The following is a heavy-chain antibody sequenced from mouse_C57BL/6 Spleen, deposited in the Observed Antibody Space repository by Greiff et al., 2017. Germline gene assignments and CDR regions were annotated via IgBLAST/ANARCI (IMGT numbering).Heavy chain of an antibody. CDR2: IDPNSGGT. CDR1: GYTFTSYW. CDR3: ARGGVITTVVVDWYFDV. V-gene: IGHV1-72*01. J-gene: IGHJ1*03. Sequence: QVQLQPGAELVKPGASVKLSCKASGYTFTSYWMHWVKQRPGRGLEWIGRIDPNSGGTKYNEKFKSKATLTVDKPSSTAYMQLSSLTSEDSAVYYCARGGVITTVVVDWYFDVWGTGTTVTVSS. D-gene: IGHD1-1*01.